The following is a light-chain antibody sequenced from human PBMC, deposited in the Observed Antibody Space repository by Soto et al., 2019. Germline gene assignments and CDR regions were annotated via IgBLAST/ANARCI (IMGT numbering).Light chain of an antibody. CDR3: QQSYGTPLT. V-gene: IGKV1-39*01. Sequence: DMEMTQSPSSLSASVGDRVTITCRASQSISNYLNWSQHKPGKIHKLLIYAAASLQSGVPTSFSGSGSGTDFTLTINSLQPEDFATYYCQQSYGTPLTFGGGTKIEIK. CDR1: QSISNY. CDR2: AAA. J-gene: IGKJ4*01.